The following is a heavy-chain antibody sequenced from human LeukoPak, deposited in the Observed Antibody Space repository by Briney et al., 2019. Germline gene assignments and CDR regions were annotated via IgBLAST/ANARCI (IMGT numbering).Heavy chain of an antibody. D-gene: IGHD2-21*02. CDR3: ARADCGGDCYYYYYMDV. CDR1: GGTFRRFA. J-gene: IGHJ6*03. V-gene: IGHV1-69*13. CDR2: IIPIFGTA. Sequence: GASVKVSCKASGGTFRRFAMSWVRQAPGQGLEWMGGIIPIFGTANYAQKFQGRVTITADESTSTAYMELSSLISEDTAVYYCARADCGGDCYYYYYMDVWGKGTTVTISS.